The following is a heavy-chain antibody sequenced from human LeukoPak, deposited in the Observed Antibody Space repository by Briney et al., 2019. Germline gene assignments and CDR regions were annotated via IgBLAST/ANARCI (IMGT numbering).Heavy chain of an antibody. Sequence: GGSLRLSCAASGFTFSSYSMNWFRRPPARGLEGVSSISSSSSSIYYADSVKGRFTISMDNAKNSLYLKMTSMTAEDTAVYYCARLNGSYSSGWDYFDYWGQGTLVTVSS. CDR2: ISSSSSSI. D-gene: IGHD6-19*01. CDR1: GFTFSSYS. V-gene: IGHV3-21*04. CDR3: ARLNGSYSSGWDYFDY. J-gene: IGHJ4*02.